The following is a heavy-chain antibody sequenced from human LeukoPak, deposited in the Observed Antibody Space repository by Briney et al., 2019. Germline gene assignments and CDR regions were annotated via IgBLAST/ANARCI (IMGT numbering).Heavy chain of an antibody. CDR2: IIPIFGTA. Sequence: SVKVPCKASGGTFSSYAISWVRQAPGQGLEWMGRIIPIFGTANYAQKFQGRVTITTDESTSTAYMELSSLRSEDTAVYYCARAGGDSSGSLDIWGQGTMVTVSS. CDR3: ARAGGDSSGSLDI. D-gene: IGHD3-22*01. V-gene: IGHV1-69*05. J-gene: IGHJ3*02. CDR1: GGTFSSYA.